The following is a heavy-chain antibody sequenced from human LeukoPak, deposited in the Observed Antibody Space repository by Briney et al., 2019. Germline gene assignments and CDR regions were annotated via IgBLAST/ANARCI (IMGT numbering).Heavy chain of an antibody. J-gene: IGHJ6*02. CDR2: ISGSGGST. CDR1: GFTFSSYA. V-gene: IGHV3-23*01. CDR3: ARGPPSSYYYYYGMDV. Sequence: GGSLRLSCAASGFTFSSYAMSWVRQAPGKGLEWVSAISGSGGSTYYADSVKGRFTISRDNSKNTLYLQMNSLRAEDTAVYYCARGPPSSYYYYYGMDVWGQGTTVTVS.